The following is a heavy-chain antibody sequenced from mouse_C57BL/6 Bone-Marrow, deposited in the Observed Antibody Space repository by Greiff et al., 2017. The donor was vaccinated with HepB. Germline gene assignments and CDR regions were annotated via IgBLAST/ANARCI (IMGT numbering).Heavy chain of an antibody. CDR2: IYPGSGST. CDR3: ARSHYYGSGAMDY. Sequence: QVQLKQPGAELVKPGASVKMSCKASGYTFTSYWITWVKQRPGQGLEWIGDIYPGSGSTNYNEKFKSKATLTVDTSSSTAYMQLSSLTSEDSAVYYCARSHYYGSGAMDYWGQGTSVTVSS. CDR1: GYTFTSYW. J-gene: IGHJ4*01. D-gene: IGHD1-1*01. V-gene: IGHV1-55*01.